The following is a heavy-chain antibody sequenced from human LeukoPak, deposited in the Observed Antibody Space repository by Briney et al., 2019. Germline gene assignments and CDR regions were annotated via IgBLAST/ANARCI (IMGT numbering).Heavy chain of an antibody. J-gene: IGHJ3*02. CDR1: GFTFSSYA. V-gene: IGHV3-23*01. CDR3: AKDRNDAFDI. D-gene: IGHD1-14*01. Sequence: GGSLRLSCAASGFTFSSYAMSWVRRAPGKGLEWVSAISGSGGSTYYADSVKGRFTISRDNSKNTLYPQMNSLRAEDTAVYYCAKDRNDAFDIWGQGTMVTVSS. CDR2: ISGSGGST.